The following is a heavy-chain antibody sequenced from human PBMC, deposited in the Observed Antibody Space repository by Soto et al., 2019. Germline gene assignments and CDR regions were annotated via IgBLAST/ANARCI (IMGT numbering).Heavy chain of an antibody. CDR1: GDSISSTRW. CDR3: ARDWGGGTFDY. D-gene: IGHD3-16*01. CDR2: IYHGGST. V-gene: IGHV4-4*02. Sequence: PSETLSLTCTVSGDSISSTRWWSWVRQSPGKGLEWIGDIYHGGSTNYNPALKSRVTISVGTSKSQFSLKLSSVTAADTAVYYCARDWGGGTFDYWGQGTLVTVSS. J-gene: IGHJ4*02.